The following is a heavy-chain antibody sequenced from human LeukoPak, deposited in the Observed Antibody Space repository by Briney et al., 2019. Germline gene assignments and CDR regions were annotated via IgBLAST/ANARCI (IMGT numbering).Heavy chain of an antibody. J-gene: IGHJ5*02. CDR1: GYTFTGYY. Sequence: VASVKVSCKASGYTFTGYYMHWVRQAPGQGLEWMGWINPNSGGTNYAQKFQGRVTMTRNTSISTAYMELSSLRSEDTAVYYCARAKDSSSGYNWFDPWGQGTLVTVSS. D-gene: IGHD6-13*01. V-gene: IGHV1-2*02. CDR2: INPNSGGT. CDR3: ARAKDSSSGYNWFDP.